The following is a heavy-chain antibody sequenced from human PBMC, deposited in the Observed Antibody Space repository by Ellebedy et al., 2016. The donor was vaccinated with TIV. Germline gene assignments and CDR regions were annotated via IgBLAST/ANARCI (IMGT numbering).Heavy chain of an antibody. D-gene: IGHD5-12*01. V-gene: IGHV1-18*01. J-gene: IGHJ4*02. CDR2: ISVYNGDT. Sequence: ASVKVSCKASGFDFGAYSFSWVRQAPGHGLEWMGWISVYNGDTKYAQQLQDRVTMTTDTSTATAYMELRSLRSDDTAVYYCARVGWGYSGGEEYWGQGALVIVSS. CDR3: ARVGWGYSGGEEY. CDR1: GFDFGAYS.